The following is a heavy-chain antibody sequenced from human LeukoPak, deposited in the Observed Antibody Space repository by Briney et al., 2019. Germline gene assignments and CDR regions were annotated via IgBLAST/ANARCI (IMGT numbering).Heavy chain of an antibody. Sequence: GGSVRLSCVGSGFTFSNSWMHWVRQAPGKGLMWVSAIKTDGSGISYVDSVKGRFTISRDNAKNTLYLQMNSLRSEDTAIYYCVSGITATSAWGQGTLVTVSS. V-gene: IGHV3-74*01. CDR1: GFTFSNSW. D-gene: IGHD1-20*01. CDR2: IKTDGSGI. J-gene: IGHJ5*02. CDR3: VSGITATSA.